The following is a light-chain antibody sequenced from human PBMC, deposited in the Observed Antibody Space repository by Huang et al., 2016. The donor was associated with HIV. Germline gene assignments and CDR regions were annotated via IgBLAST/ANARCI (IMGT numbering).Light chain of an antibody. V-gene: IGKV1-33*01. Sequence: DIQMTQSPSSLSASVGDRVTITCQASQDITNYLNWYQQKPGKAPKLLIYDASNLESGVPSRFRGGGSGTHFTFTINSLQPEDIATYYCQHYDSLPYAFGQGTKLEMK. J-gene: IGKJ2*01. CDR2: DAS. CDR1: QDITNY. CDR3: QHYDSLPYA.